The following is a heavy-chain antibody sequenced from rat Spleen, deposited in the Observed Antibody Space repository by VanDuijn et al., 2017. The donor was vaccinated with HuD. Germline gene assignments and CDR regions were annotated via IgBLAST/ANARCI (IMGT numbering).Heavy chain of an antibody. V-gene: IGHV10-5*01. Sequence: VQLVESGGDLVQPGGSLKLSCAASGFTFSNAAMYWVRQAPGKGLECVARIRTKPNNYATYYADSVKGRFTISRDDSKSMVYLQMDQLKTEDTAMYYCSAMGMGYWGQGVMVTVSS. CDR1: GFTFSNAA. D-gene: IGHD1-7*01. CDR3: SAMGMGY. J-gene: IGHJ2*01. CDR2: IRTKPNNYAT.